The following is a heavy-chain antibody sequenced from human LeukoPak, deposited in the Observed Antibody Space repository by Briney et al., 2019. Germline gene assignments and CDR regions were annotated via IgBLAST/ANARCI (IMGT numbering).Heavy chain of an antibody. V-gene: IGHV3-23*01. CDR2: VSASGDST. Sequence: PRGSLRLSRVASGFTSRNHAMTWVRQTPEKGVDWVSTVSASGDSTYFADSVQGRFAISRDNSKSVLYLERNRLRVEDTTLFYSVSEFACGNIRTTIKSGIDYGSEGSLVIVPS. D-gene: IGHD5-24*01. J-gene: IGHJ4*02. CDR3: VSEFACGNIRTTIKSGIDY. CDR1: GFTSRNHA.